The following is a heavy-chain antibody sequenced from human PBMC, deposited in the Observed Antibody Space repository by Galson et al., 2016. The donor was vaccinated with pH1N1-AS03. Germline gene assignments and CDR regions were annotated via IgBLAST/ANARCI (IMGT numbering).Heavy chain of an antibody. CDR2: VGGVDGSL. CDR3: ARGTGSPHWFDP. V-gene: IGHV3-23*01. CDR1: GFTFSIYA. Sequence: SLRLSCAASGFTFSIYAMHWVRQAPGKGLEWVSGVGGVDGSLWYAESVKGRFTVSRDNSKGTVYLQLNSLRAEDTAIYYCARGTGSPHWFDPWGQGTFVTVSA. J-gene: IGHJ5*02. D-gene: IGHD3/OR15-3a*01.